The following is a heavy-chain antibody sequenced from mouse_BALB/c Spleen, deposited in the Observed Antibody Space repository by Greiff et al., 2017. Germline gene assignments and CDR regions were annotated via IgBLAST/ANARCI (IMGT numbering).Heavy chain of an antibody. D-gene: IGHD2-3*01. V-gene: IGHV5-6*01. J-gene: IGHJ3*01. CDR3: TRGGYYAFAY. CDR1: GFTFSSYG. CDR2: ISSGSSYT. Sequence: EVMLVESGGDLVKPGGSLKLSCAASGFTFSSYGMSWVRQTPDKRLEWVATISSGSSYTYYPDSVKGRFTISRDNAKNTLYLQMSSLKSEDTAMYYCTRGGYYAFAYWGQGTLVTVSA.